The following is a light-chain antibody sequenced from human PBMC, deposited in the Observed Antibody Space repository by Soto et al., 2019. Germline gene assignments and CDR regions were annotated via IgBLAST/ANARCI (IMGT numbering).Light chain of an antibody. J-gene: IGKJ5*01. CDR3: QLSQQRSSWPPIA. Sequence: DIVLTQSPATLSLSPGNRVTLSCGANERISRSLAWYQQRPGQPPRILIYDASFRATGIPERFSGSGSGTDFTLSISSLEPEDFAVYYCQLSQQRSSWPPIAFGQGTRLEIK. CDR1: ERISRS. V-gene: IGKV3-11*01. CDR2: DAS.